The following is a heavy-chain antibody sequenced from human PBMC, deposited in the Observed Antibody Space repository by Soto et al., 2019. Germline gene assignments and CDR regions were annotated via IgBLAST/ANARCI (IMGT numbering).Heavy chain of an antibody. D-gene: IGHD5-12*01. V-gene: IGHV1-69*12. CDR2: IIPIFGTA. CDR1: GGTFSSYT. CDR3: ARGNHRWLQLWYFDL. J-gene: IGHJ2*01. Sequence: QVQLVQSGAEVKKPGSSVTVSCKASGGTFSSYTISWVRQAPGQGLEWMGGIIPIFGTANYAQKLQGRVTITADASKSTAYMELGSLRSEDTAVYYCARGNHRWLQLWYFDLWGRGTLVTVSS.